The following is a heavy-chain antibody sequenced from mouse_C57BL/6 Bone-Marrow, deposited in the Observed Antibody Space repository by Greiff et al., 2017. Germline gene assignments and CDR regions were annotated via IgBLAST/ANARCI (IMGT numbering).Heavy chain of an antibody. CDR2: IDPSDSYT. CDR3: ARSGDYDGYAMDY. J-gene: IGHJ4*01. Sequence: QVHVKQPGAELVMPGASVKLSCKASGYTFTSYWMHWVKQRPGQGLEWIGEIDPSDSYTNYNQKFKGKSTLTVDKSSSTAYMQLSSLTSEDSAVYYCARSGDYDGYAMDYWGQGTSVTVSS. D-gene: IGHD2-4*01. CDR1: GYTFTSYW. V-gene: IGHV1-69*01.